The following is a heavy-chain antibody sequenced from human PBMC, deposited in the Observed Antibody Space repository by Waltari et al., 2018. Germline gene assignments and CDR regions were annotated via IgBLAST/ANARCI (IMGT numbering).Heavy chain of an antibody. V-gene: IGHV3-23*01. D-gene: IGHD3-22*01. CDR3: ASFHYYDSSGYYYPIDY. CDR1: GFTFSSYA. CDR2: ISGSGGST. Sequence: EVQLLESGGGLVQPGGSLRLSCAASGFTFSSYAMSWVRQAPGKGLEWVSAISGSGGSTYYAASVKGRFTISRDNSKNTLYLQMNSLRAEDTAVYYCASFHYYDSSGYYYPIDYWGQGTLVTVSS. J-gene: IGHJ4*02.